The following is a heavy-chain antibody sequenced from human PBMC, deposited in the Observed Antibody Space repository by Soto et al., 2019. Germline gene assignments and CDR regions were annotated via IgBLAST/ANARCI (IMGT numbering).Heavy chain of an antibody. CDR3: ATSFGSGYRAFDY. Sequence: SVKVSCKASGDTFNFYTINWVRQAPGLGLEWMGRFNPILSMSSSALRFQGRVTLTADKSTSTAYMVLSSLRSDDTAVYYCATSFGSGYRAFDYWGQGVLVTVSS. CDR1: GDTFNFYT. CDR2: FNPILSMS. V-gene: IGHV1-69*02. D-gene: IGHD3-10*01. J-gene: IGHJ4*02.